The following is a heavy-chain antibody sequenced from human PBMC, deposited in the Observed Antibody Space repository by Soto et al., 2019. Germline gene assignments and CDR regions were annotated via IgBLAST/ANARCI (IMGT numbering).Heavy chain of an antibody. CDR3: ASGTSVTTSDY. CDR2: IKQDGSER. J-gene: IGHJ4*02. CDR1: GFTFSNYW. Sequence: EVQLVESGGGLVQAGGSLRVSCAASGFTFSNYWMSWVRQAPGKGPEWVANIKQDGSERYYVDSVKGRFTISRDNANNSLYLQMNSLRVEDTAVYYCASGTSVTTSDYWGQGTLVTVSS. D-gene: IGHD4-4*01. V-gene: IGHV3-7*03.